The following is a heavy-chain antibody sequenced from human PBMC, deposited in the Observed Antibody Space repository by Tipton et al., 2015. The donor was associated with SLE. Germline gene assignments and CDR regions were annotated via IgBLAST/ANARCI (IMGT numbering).Heavy chain of an antibody. CDR2: IYHSGST. D-gene: IGHD3-10*01. J-gene: IGHJ3*02. CDR1: GYSISSGGYS. CDR3: ARNYGSGKRDAFDI. Sequence: LRLSCAVSGYSISSGGYSWSWIRQPPGKGLEWIGYIYHSGSTYYNPSLKSRVTISVDRSKNQFSLKLSSVTAADTAVYYCARNYGSGKRDAFDIWGQGTMVTVSS. V-gene: IGHV4-30-2*01.